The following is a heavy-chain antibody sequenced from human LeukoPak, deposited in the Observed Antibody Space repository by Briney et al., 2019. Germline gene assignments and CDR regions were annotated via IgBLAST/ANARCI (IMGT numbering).Heavy chain of an antibody. J-gene: IGHJ6*02. CDR3: ARDSITGTLGYYYYGIDV. CDR1: GGTFSSYA. CDR2: IIPIFGIA. Sequence: SVKVSCKASGGTFSSYAISWVRQAPGQGLEWMGRIIPIFGIANYAQKFQGRVTITADKSTSTAYMELSSLRSEDTAVYYCARDSITGTLGYYYYGIDVWGQGTTVTVSS. V-gene: IGHV1-69*04. D-gene: IGHD1/OR15-1a*01.